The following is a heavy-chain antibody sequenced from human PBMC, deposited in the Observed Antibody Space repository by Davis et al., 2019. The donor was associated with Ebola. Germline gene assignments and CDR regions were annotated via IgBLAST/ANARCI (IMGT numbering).Heavy chain of an antibody. J-gene: IGHJ6*03. Sequence: SVKVSCKASGGTFSSYAISWVRQAPGQGLEWMGGIIPIFGTANYAQKFQGRVTITADESTSTAYMELSSLRSEDTAVYYCARDSGYDSFNYYYYMDVWGKGTTVTVSS. D-gene: IGHD5-12*01. CDR3: ARDSGYDSFNYYYYMDV. CDR1: GGTFSSYA. CDR2: IIPIFGTA. V-gene: IGHV1-69*13.